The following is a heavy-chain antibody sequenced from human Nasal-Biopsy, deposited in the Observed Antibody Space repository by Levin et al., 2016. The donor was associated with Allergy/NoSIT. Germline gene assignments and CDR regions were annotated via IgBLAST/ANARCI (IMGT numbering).Heavy chain of an antibody. D-gene: IGHD2-8*02. Sequence: GGSLRLSCTGSGFTFMNYGMHWVRQTPGKGLEWVGLISYDGRDTYYGGSVKGRFTLSRDNPKNTLYLQMDSPRPDDTAVYYCAKGGFCTGAWCFSENDRWLDSWGQGTLVTVSS. CDR3: AKGGFCTGAWCFSENDRWLDS. CDR2: ISYDGRDT. CDR1: GFTFMNYG. V-gene: IGHV3-30*18. J-gene: IGHJ4*02.